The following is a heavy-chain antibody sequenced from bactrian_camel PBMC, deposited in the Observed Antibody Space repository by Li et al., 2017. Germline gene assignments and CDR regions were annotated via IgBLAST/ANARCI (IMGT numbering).Heavy chain of an antibody. CDR3: AAGLTIRGGDWWSRIEEYSI. CDR2: IASDGTT. J-gene: IGHJ4*01. D-gene: IGHD7*01. V-gene: IGHV3S53*01. CDR1: GYTYSRYC. Sequence: QLVESGGGSVQAGGSLRLSCVGSGYTYSRYCMYWLRQAPGKEREGVAVIASDGTTSYADSVKGRFTISRDTKNTMYLQMNSLEPEDTAIYYCAAGLTIRGGDWWSRIEEYSIWGQGTQVTVS.